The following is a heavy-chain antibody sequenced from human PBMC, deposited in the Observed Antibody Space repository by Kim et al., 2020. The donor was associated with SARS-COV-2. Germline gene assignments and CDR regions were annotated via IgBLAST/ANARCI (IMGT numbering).Heavy chain of an antibody. CDR2: IYYSGST. Sequence: SETLSLTCTVSGGSISSYYWSWIRQPPGKGLEWIGYIYYSGSTNYNPSLKSRVTISVDTSKNQFSLKLSSVTAADTAVYYCASSDYDYYFDYWGQGTLVT. CDR1: GGSISSYY. J-gene: IGHJ4*02. CDR3: ASSDYDYYFDY. D-gene: IGHD5-12*01. V-gene: IGHV4-59*08.